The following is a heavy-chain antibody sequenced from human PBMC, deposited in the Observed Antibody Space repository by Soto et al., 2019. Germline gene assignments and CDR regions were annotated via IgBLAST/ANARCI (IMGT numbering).Heavy chain of an antibody. CDR1: GFTVSSNY. CDR2: IYSGGST. V-gene: IGHV3-53*01. Sequence: GGSLRLSSAASGFTVSSNYMSWVRQDPGKGLEWVSVIYSGGSTYYADSVKGRFTISRDNSKNTLYLQMNSLRAEDTAVYYCARDRSDRFAFDIWGQGTMVTVSS. J-gene: IGHJ3*02. CDR3: ARDRSDRFAFDI.